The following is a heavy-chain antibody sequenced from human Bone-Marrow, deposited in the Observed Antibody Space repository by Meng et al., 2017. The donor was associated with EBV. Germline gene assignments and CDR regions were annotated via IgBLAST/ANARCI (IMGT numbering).Heavy chain of an antibody. CDR3: AKDYLSAGLDYLDY. J-gene: IGHJ4*02. D-gene: IGHD3-16*01. CDR2: ITHDGTNE. V-gene: IGHV3-30*18. CDR1: GFTFSSYA. Sequence: QVQLVESGGGVVRPGTSLRLSCEVSGFTFSSYAMHWVRQSPGRGLEWVAVITHDGTNEYYVDSVKGRFTISRDNLKNTLYLQMSSLRPEDTAVYYCAKDYLSAGLDYLDYWGQGTLVTVSS.